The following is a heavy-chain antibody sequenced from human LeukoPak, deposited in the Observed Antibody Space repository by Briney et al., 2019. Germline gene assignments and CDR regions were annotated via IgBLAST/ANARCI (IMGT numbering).Heavy chain of an antibody. V-gene: IGHV3-53*04. CDR3: ARENYYDSSGYFYGMDV. CDR2: IYSGGST. D-gene: IGHD3-22*01. Sequence: GGSLRLSCAASGFTVSSNYMSWVRQAPGKGLEWVSVIYSGGSTYYADSVKGRFTISRHNSKNTLYLQMNSLRAEDTAVYYCARENYYDSSGYFYGMDVESQGNTITVSS. CDR1: GFTVSSNY. J-gene: IGHJ6*02.